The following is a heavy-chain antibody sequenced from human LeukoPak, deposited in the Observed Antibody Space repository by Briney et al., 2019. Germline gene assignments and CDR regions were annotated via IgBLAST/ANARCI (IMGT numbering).Heavy chain of an antibody. CDR3: ASVDSRKYFQH. V-gene: IGHV1-69*05. D-gene: IGHD3-22*01. CDR2: IIPIFGTA. Sequence: SVKVSCKASGGTFSSYAISWVRQAPGQGLEWMGRIIPIFGTANYAQRFQGRVTITTDESTSTAYMELSSLRSEDTAVYYCASVDSRKYFQHWGQGTLVTVSS. J-gene: IGHJ1*01. CDR1: GGTFSSYA.